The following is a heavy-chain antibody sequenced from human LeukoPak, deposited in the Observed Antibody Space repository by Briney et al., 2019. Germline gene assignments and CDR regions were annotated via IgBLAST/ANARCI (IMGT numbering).Heavy chain of an antibody. D-gene: IGHD5-18*01. J-gene: IGHJ4*02. CDR2: IYSGGTT. Sequence: AGSLGLSCAASGFTVSTNCMTWVRQAPGKGLEWVSTIYSGGTTYYADSVMGRFTISRHNSRNTLYLQMNSLRAEDTAVYYCARVDTVMAYYFDLWGQGTLVTVSS. CDR3: ARVDTVMAYYFDL. CDR1: GFTVSTNC. V-gene: IGHV3-53*04.